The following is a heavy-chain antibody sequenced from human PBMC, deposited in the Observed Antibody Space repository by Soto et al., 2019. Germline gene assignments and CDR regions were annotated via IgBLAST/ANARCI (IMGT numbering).Heavy chain of an antibody. Sequence: TSETLSLTCAVYGGSFSGYYWSWIRQPPGKGLEWIGEINHSGSTNYNPSLKSRVTISVDTSKNQFSLKLSSVTAADTAVYYCARKSGWYNDYWGQGTLVTVSS. V-gene: IGHV4-34*01. CDR1: GGSFSGYY. CDR3: ARKSGWYNDY. CDR2: INHSGST. J-gene: IGHJ4*02. D-gene: IGHD6-19*01.